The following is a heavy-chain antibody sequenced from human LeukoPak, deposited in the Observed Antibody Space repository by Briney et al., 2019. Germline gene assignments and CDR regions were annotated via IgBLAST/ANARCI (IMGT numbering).Heavy chain of an antibody. CDR1: GYSISSGYY. D-gene: IGHD3-22*01. J-gene: IGHJ3*02. CDR2: IYHSGST. V-gene: IGHV4-38-2*01. Sequence: PSETLSLTCAVSGYSISSGYYWGWIRQPPGKGLEWIGIIYHSGSTYYNPSLKSRVTISVDTSKNQFSLKLSSVTAADTAVYYCARGGAYYYDSSGCQGASDIWGEGTMVTVSS. CDR3: ARGGAYYYDSSGCQGASDI.